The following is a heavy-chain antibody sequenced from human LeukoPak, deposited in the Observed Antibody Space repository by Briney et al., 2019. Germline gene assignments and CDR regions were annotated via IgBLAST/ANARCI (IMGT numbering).Heavy chain of an antibody. CDR1: GGAITGSSYY. CDR2: LYYSGSI. Sequence: SSETLSLTCTVSGGAITGSSYYWGWIRQSPGKGLEWIGSLYYSGSIHYNPSLKSRVSMSADTSKNQFSLKLNSLTAADRAVYYCARQYYDSTGYYYFDYWDQGTLVTVSS. CDR3: ARQYYDSTGYYYFDY. J-gene: IGHJ4*02. D-gene: IGHD3-22*01. V-gene: IGHV4-39*01.